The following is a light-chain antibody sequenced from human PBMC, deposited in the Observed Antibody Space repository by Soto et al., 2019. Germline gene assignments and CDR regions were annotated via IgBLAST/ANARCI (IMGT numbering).Light chain of an antibody. CDR1: QGISSY. Sequence: DIQLTQSPSFLSASVGDRVTITCRASQGISSYLAWYQQRPGKAPQLLVYETATLQNGVPSRFSGSVSGTEFTLTISSLQPEDFAVYYCQQYYKWPQWTIGQGTKVEI. V-gene: IGKV1-9*01. J-gene: IGKJ1*01. CDR3: QQYYKWPQWT. CDR2: ETA.